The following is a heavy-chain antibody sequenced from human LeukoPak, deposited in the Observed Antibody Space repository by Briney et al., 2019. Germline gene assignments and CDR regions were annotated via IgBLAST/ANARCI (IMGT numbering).Heavy chain of an antibody. D-gene: IGHD1-26*01. J-gene: IGHJ6*03. CDR1: GFTFSSYN. Sequence: PGGSLRLSCAASGFTFSSYNMNWVRQTPGQGLEWVSSITSGSSHIYYADSVKGRFTISRDNAKSSLYLQMNSLRAEDTAVYYCASDPYSGSYGADYYYYMDVWGKGTTVTISS. CDR3: ASDPYSGSYGADYYYYMDV. CDR2: ITSGSSHI. V-gene: IGHV3-21*01.